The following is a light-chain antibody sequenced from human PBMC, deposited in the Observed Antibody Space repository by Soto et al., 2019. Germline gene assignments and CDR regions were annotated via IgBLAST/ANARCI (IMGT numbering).Light chain of an antibody. V-gene: IGKV3-20*01. J-gene: IGKJ5*01. CDR2: GAS. CDR3: QQANSFPIP. Sequence: ESVLTQSPGALSLSPVERATLSCRASQSVSSSYLAWYQQKPGQAPRLLIYGASSRATGIPDRFSGSGSGTDFTLTISSLQPEDFATYFCQQANSFPIPFGQGTRLEIK. CDR1: QSVSSSY.